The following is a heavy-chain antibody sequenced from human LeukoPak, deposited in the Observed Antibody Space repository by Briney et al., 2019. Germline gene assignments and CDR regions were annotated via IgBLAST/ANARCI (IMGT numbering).Heavy chain of an antibody. CDR1: GYTFTSYH. D-gene: IGHD6-13*01. CDR2: INPSGGST. V-gene: IGHV1-46*01. Sequence: ASVKLSCNPSGYTFTSYHMHWVRQAPGQGLEIVGIINPSGGSTTYAQKFQGRAAMTRDTSTSTVYMELSSLRAEDTAVYYCARRAAAGTAHYYFDYWGQGTLVTVSS. J-gene: IGHJ4*02. CDR3: ARRAAAGTAHYYFDY.